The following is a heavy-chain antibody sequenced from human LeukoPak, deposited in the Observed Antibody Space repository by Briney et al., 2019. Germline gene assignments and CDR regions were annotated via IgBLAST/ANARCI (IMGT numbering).Heavy chain of an antibody. Sequence: ASVKVSCKASGYTFGHHMHWVRQAPGQGLEWMGILNPGVDGPRYAEKFQGRDTMTRDTSTRTDYMELNSLTFEDTAVYYCARDLGPGNQIDFWGQGTLVTVSS. CDR1: GYTFGHH. CDR3: ARDLGPGNQIDF. CDR2: LNPGVDGP. V-gene: IGHV1-46*01. D-gene: IGHD1-14*01. J-gene: IGHJ4*02.